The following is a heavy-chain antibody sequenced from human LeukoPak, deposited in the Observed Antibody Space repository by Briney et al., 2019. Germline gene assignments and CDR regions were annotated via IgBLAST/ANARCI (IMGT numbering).Heavy chain of an antibody. CDR1: GFTFSSYG. J-gene: IGHJ4*02. D-gene: IGHD2-21*02. CDR3: AKLKHIVVVTASFFDY. V-gene: IGHV3-30*18. Sequence: PGGSLRLSCAASGFTFSSYGMHWVRQAPGKGLEWVAVISYDGSNKYYADSVKGRFTISRDNSKNTLYLQMNSLRAEDTAVYYCAKLKHIVVVTASFFDYWGQGTLVTVSS. CDR2: ISYDGSNK.